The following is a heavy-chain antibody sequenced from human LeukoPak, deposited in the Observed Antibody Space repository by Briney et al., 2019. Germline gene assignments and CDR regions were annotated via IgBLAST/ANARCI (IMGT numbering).Heavy chain of an antibody. V-gene: IGHV3-23*01. CDR3: ARLGIYGDAFDI. CDR2: ITGSGGNT. Sequence: GGSLRLSCAASGFTFSSNGMSWVRQAPGMGLEWVSSITGSGGNTYYAASVKGRFTISRDNSKNTLYLQMNSLRAEDTAVYYCARLGIYGDAFDIWGQGAMVTVSS. CDR1: GFTFSSNG. D-gene: IGHD3-16*01. J-gene: IGHJ3*02.